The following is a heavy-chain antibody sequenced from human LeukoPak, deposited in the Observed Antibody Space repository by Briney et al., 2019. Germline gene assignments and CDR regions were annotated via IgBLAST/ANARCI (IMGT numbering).Heavy chain of an antibody. J-gene: IGHJ4*02. CDR1: GGTFSNYA. CDR2: IIPVFGTA. D-gene: IGHD3-10*01. Sequence: GASVKVSCKASGGTFSNYAISWVRQAPGQGLEWMGGIIPVFGTANYAQKFQGRVMITADELTTTVYMELSSLRSEDTAVYYCARGNSGGGDMVRGADFDYWGQGTLVTVSS. CDR3: ARGNSGGGDMVRGADFDY. V-gene: IGHV1-69*13.